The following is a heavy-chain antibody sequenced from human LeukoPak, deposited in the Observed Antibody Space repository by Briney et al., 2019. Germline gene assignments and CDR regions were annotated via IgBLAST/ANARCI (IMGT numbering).Heavy chain of an antibody. Sequence: GGSLRLSCSASGFTFRNYAVSWVRQAPGKGLEWVSAIGNTGHPTYYADSVKGRFTISRDNSMDTLYLQMNTLRAEDTAMYYCARDPYSGSYGDYYYYYMDVWGKGTTATISS. CDR1: GFTFRNYA. CDR2: IGNTGHPT. D-gene: IGHD1-26*01. V-gene: IGHV3-23*01. CDR3: ARDPYSGSYGDYYYYYMDV. J-gene: IGHJ6*03.